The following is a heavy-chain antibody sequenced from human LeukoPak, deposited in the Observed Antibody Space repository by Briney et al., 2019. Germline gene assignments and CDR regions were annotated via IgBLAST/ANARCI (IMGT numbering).Heavy chain of an antibody. CDR2: IGTAGDT. Sequence: GGSLRLSCAASGFTFSTFDMHWVRQGTGKGLEWVSGIGTAGDTHYPDSVKGRFTISRENAKNSLYLQMNSLRAGDTAVYYRARAGQWFSDAYDIWGQGTMVTVSS. D-gene: IGHD3-10*01. V-gene: IGHV3-13*01. J-gene: IGHJ3*02. CDR3: ARAGQWFSDAYDI. CDR1: GFTFSTFD.